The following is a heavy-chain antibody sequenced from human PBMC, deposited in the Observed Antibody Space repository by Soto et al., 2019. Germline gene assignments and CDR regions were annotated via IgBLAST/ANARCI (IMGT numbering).Heavy chain of an antibody. CDR3: AREGRGVAGNFDY. Sequence: GASVRVSCKASGYTFTSYDINWVRQATGQGLEWMGWMNPNSGNTGYAQKFQGRVTMTRNTSISTAYMELSSLRSEDTAVHYCAREGRGVAGNFDYWGQGTLVTVSS. V-gene: IGHV1-8*01. D-gene: IGHD6-19*01. CDR2: MNPNSGNT. CDR1: GYTFTSYD. J-gene: IGHJ4*02.